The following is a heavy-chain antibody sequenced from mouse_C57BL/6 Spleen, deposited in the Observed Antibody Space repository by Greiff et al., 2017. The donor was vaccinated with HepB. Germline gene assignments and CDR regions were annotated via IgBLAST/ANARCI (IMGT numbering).Heavy chain of an antibody. CDR1: GYTFTDYY. CDR3: ARPEKAWFAY. V-gene: IGHV1-26*01. Sequence: VQLQQSGPELVKPGASVKISCKASGYTFTDYYMNWVKQSHGKSLEWIGDINPNNGGTSYNQKFKGKATLTVDKSSSTAYMELRSLTSEDSAVYYCARPEKAWFAYWGQGTLVTVSA. CDR2: INPNNGGT. J-gene: IGHJ3*01.